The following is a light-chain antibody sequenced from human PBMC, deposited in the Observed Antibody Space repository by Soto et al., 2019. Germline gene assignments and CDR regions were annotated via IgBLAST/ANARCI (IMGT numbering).Light chain of an antibody. Sequence: QSVLAQPPSASGTPGQRVAFSCSGSSSNIGANTVNWYQQLPGAAPKLLIYSHSQRPSGVPDRFSGSKSGTSASLAISGLQSDHEADYYCAAWDDSLNAYVFGTGTKVTVL. J-gene: IGLJ1*01. CDR1: SSNIGANT. CDR3: AAWDDSLNAYV. CDR2: SHS. V-gene: IGLV1-44*01.